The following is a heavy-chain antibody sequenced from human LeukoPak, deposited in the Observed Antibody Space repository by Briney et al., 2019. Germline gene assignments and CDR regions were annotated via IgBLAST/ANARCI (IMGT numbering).Heavy chain of an antibody. CDR1: GFNFMQYG. CDR3: ACMPSYGAYFDY. V-gene: IGHV3-23*05. CDR2: IHPSGINT. Sequence: GGSLRLSCVGSGFNFMQYGMMWVRQAPGKGLEWVSTIHPSGINTHHADSVKGRFTISRDNSKNTLYLQMNSLRVEDTAVYYCACMPSYGAYFDYWGQGTLVTVSS. J-gene: IGHJ4*02. D-gene: IGHD4/OR15-4a*01.